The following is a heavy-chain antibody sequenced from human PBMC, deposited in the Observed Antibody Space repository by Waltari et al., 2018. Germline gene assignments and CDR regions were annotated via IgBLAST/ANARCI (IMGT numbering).Heavy chain of an antibody. V-gene: IGHV3-23*01. CDR2: ISGSGYNT. CDR3: AKEIAVTPTYYFDS. CDR1: GFLFSHYA. D-gene: IGHD4-17*01. Sequence: EVQLLDSGGGLVQPGGSLRLSCAASGFLFSHYAMHWVRQAPGKGREWVSGISGSGYNTYYADSVKGRVTISRDNFKNTVYLQMNSLRVEDTAVYFCAKEIAVTPTYYFDSWGLGTLVTVSS. J-gene: IGHJ4*02.